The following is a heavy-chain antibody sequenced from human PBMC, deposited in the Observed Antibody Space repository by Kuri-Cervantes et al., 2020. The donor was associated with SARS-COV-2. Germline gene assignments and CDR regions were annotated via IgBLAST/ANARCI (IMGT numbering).Heavy chain of an antibody. V-gene: IGHV4-30-4*08. J-gene: IGHJ4*01. Sequence: SETLSLTCTVPGGSISSGDYYWSWIRQPPGKGLEWIGYIYYSGSNYYNPSLKSRVTISVDTSKNQFSLKLNTLTAADTAVYYCARLSFGSYYIVSEFDSWGQGTLVTVSS. CDR2: IYYSGSN. CDR3: ARLSFGSYYIVSEFDS. D-gene: IGHD1-26*01. CDR1: GGSISSGDYY.